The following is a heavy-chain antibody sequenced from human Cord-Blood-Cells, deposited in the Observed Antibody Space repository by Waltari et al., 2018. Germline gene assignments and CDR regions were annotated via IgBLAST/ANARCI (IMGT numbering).Heavy chain of an antibody. CDR2: ICYSGST. J-gene: IGHJ4*02. CDR1: GGSISSGDYY. CDR3: ARTVAIFGVGVFDY. D-gene: IGHD3-3*01. Sequence: QVQLQESGPGLVQPSQTLSLTCTVSGGSISSGDYYWSWIRKPPGKGLEWIWYICYSGSTYDNPSLKSRVTISVDTSKHQFSLKLSSVTAAETAVYYCARTVAIFGVGVFDYWGQGTLVTVSS. V-gene: IGHV4-30-4*08.